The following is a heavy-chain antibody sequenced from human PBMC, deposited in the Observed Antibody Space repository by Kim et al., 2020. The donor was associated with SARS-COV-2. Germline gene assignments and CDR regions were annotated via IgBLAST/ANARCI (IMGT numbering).Heavy chain of an antibody. CDR1: GFTFSSYG. V-gene: IGHV3-33*01. J-gene: IGHJ6*02. CDR3: ARDHGMEQQLEWVIPYGMDV. CDR2: IWYDGSNK. Sequence: GGSLRLSCAASGFTFSSYGMHWVRQAPGKGLEWVAVIWYDGSNKYYADSVKGRFTISRDNSKNTLYLQMNSLRAEDTAVYYCARDHGMEQQLEWVIPYGMDVWGQGTTVTVSS. D-gene: IGHD6-13*01.